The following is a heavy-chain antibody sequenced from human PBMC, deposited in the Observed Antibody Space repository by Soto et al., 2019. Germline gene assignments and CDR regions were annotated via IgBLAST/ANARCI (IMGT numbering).Heavy chain of an antibody. CDR1: GGSISSSSYY. CDR2: IYHSGST. Sequence: SETLSLTCTVSGGSISSSSYYWGWIRQPPGKGLEWIGRIYHSGSTNYTPSLKNRVTLSLDESKNEFSLNMDSVTAADTAIYYCVRSVILSGGSYKGLIRLHYFDTWGPGTLVTVSS. D-gene: IGHD3-22*01. J-gene: IGHJ4*02. CDR3: VRSVILSGGSYKGLIRLHYFDT. V-gene: IGHV4-39*07.